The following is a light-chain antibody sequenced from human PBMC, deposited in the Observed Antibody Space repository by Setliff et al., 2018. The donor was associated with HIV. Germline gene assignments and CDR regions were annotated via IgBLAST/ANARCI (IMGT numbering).Light chain of an antibody. V-gene: IGLV2-14*01. CDR2: EVR. CDR3: TSYTTSSTLV. CDR1: SSDVGGYNY. J-gene: IGLJ2*01. Sequence: QSALTQPASVSGSPGQSITISCTGTSSDVGGYNYVSWYQQHPGKAPKLIIYEVRNRPSGVPNRFSGSKSGNTASLTISGLQAEDEADYYCTSYTTSSTLVFGGGTKVTVL.